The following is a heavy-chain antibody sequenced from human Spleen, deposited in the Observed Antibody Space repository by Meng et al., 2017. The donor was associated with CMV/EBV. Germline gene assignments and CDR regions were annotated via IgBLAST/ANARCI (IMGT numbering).Heavy chain of an antibody. CDR1: GYSISSGYY. Sequence: SETLSLTCTVSGYSISSGYYWGWIRQPPGKGLEWIGSLYHSGNTYYNPSLKSRVTISVDTSENQISLKLRSVTAADTAVYYCARVGRGRFDPWGQGTLVTVSS. CDR2: LYHSGNT. J-gene: IGHJ5*02. V-gene: IGHV4-38-2*02. CDR3: ARVGRGRFDP. D-gene: IGHD2-15*01.